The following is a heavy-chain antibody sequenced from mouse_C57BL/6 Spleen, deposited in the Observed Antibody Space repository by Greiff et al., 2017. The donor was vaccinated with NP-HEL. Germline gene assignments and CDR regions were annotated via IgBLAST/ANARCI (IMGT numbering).Heavy chain of an antibody. Sequence: QVQLQQSGPELVKPGASVKISCKASGYAFSSSWMNWVKQRPGKGLEWIGRIYPGDGDTNYNGKFKGKATLTADKSSSTAYMQLSSLTSEDSAVYFCARYEEYYFDYWGQGTTLTVSS. CDR3: ARYEEYYFDY. CDR2: IYPGDGDT. V-gene: IGHV1-82*01. D-gene: IGHD2-12*01. CDR1: GYAFSSSW. J-gene: IGHJ2*01.